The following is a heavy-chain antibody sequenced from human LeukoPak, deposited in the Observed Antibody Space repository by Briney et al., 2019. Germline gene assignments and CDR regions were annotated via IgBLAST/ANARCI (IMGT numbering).Heavy chain of an antibody. D-gene: IGHD3-10*01. V-gene: IGHV4-4*07. CDR3: ARDGIYGSGSSDAFDT. CDR1: CGSISSYY. CDR2: IYTSGST. Sequence: SETLSLTCTVSCGSISSYYWSCIRHPAGKGLEWIGRIYTSGSTNYNPSLKSRVTMSVDTSKNQFSLKLSSVTAADTAVYYCARDGIYGSGSSDAFDTWGQGTMVTVSS. J-gene: IGHJ3*02.